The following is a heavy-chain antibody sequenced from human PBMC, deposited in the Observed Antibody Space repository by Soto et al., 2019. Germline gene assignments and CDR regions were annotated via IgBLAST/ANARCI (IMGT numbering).Heavy chain of an antibody. Sequence: QITLKVSGPTLVKPTQTLTLTCTFSGFSLITTAVGVNWIRQPPGKPLEWLALIYWDDTKHYSSSLKNRLTISKDTSKNPVVLTMTNMDPVDTATYYCAHGSGWLSDQWGQGTLVNVSS. CDR1: GFSLITTAVG. V-gene: IGHV2-5*02. D-gene: IGHD6-19*01. J-gene: IGHJ4*02. CDR2: IYWDDTK. CDR3: AHGSGWLSDQ.